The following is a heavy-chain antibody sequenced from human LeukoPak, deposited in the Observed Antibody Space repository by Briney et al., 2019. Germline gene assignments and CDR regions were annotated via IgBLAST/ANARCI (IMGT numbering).Heavy chain of an antibody. CDR3: AKDLDGYGGLRGDAFDI. CDR1: GFTFNSYA. CDR2: ISDGDGST. D-gene: IGHD5-24*01. V-gene: IGHV3-23*01. Sequence: AGGSLRLSCAASGFTFNSYALSWVRQAPGKGLEWVSAISDGDGSTYYADSVKGRFTISRDNSKNTVYLQMNSLRVEDTAVYYCAKDLDGYGGLRGDAFDIWGQGTMVIVSS. J-gene: IGHJ3*02.